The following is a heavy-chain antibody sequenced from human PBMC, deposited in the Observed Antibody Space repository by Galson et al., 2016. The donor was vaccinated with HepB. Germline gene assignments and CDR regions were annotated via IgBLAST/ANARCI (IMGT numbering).Heavy chain of an antibody. Sequence: TCGVYGGSLSGYFWNWIRQPPGKGLEWIGDIRHGGSTNYNPSLMSRVTISGGASENQFSLKLSSVTAADTAVYYCATFYLDSSGYFLSDYWGQGTLVTVSS. V-gene: IGHV4-34*01. CDR2: IRHGGST. J-gene: IGHJ4*02. CDR1: GGSLSGYF. D-gene: IGHD3-22*01. CDR3: ATFYLDSSGYFLSDY.